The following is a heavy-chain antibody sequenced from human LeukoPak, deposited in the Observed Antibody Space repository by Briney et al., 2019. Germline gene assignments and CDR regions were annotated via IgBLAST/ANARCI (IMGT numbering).Heavy chain of an antibody. V-gene: IGHV1-46*01. J-gene: IGHJ4*02. CDR3: AAFVAVAGKEVDF. D-gene: IGHD6-13*01. CDR1: GYTFSNYN. CDR2: INPSAIST. Sequence: ASVKVSCKASGYTFSNYNMNWVRQAPGQGLEWMGLINPSAISTDYAQKSQGRVTMTRDTSTTTVYMELSSLRSEDTAVYYCAAFVAVAGKEVDFWGQGTLVTVSS.